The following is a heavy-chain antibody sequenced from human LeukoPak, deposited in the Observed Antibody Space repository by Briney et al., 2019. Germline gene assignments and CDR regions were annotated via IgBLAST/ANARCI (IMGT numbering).Heavy chain of an antibody. J-gene: IGHJ4*02. V-gene: IGHV5-51*01. CDR2: IYPGDSDT. CDR3: ARHRFLIGSGPLDY. D-gene: IGHD3-10*01. CDR1: GYSFTSYW. Sequence: GAPLKISCKGSGYSFTSYWIGCVRQMPGKGLECMGIIYPGDSDTRYSPSFQGQVPISADKYISTAYLQWSSRKASDTAMYYCARHRFLIGSGPLDYWGQGTLVTVSS.